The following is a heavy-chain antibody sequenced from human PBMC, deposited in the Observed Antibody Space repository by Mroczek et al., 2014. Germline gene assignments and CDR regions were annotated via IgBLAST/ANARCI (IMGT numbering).Heavy chain of an antibody. CDR2: IYTSGST. J-gene: IGHJ4*02. V-gene: IGHV4-4*07. D-gene: IGHD1-1*01. CDR3: AREGRSTKPGYPTEPFKGPLDY. Sequence: QVQLQQSGPGLVKPSETLSLTCTVSGGSISSYYWSWIRQPAGKGLEWIGRIYTSGSTNYNPSLKSRVTMSVDTSKNQFSLKLSSVTAADTAVYYCAREGRSTKPGYPTEPFKGPLDYWGQGTLVTVSS. CDR1: GGSISSYY.